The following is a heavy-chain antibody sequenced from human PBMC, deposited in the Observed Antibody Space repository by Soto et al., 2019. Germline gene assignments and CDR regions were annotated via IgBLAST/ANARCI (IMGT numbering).Heavy chain of an antibody. CDR2: ISPGSRYP. CDR3: VRGGGGGLFDP. V-gene: IGHV3-11*06. Sequence: PGGPLRLSCAGSGFTFGYSYMSWIRQAPGKGLEWLSYISPGSRYPAYADSVKGRFTISRDNAKRSLYLQMMSLTAEDTAIYYCVRGGGGGLFDPWGPGTMVTVSS. D-gene: IGHD2-15*01. J-gene: IGHJ5*02. CDR1: GFTFGYSY.